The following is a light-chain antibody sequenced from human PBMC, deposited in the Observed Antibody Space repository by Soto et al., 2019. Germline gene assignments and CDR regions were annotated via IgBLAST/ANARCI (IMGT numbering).Light chain of an antibody. CDR3: NSYTGTSARYA. CDR2: DVT. Sequence: QSVLAQPASVSGSPGQSITISCTGTSSDVGRYNYVSWYQQYPGRAPKLIIFDVTNRPSGVSPRFSGSKSGNTASLTISGLQAADEADYYCNSYTGTSARYAFGTGTKATVL. V-gene: IGLV2-14*03. J-gene: IGLJ1*01. CDR1: SSDVGRYNY.